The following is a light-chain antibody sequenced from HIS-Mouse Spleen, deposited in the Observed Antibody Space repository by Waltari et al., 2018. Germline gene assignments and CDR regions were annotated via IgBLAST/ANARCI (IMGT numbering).Light chain of an antibody. Sequence: QSVLTQPPSASGTPGQRFTISFSGSSSNIGSNTVNWYQQLPGTAPKLLIYSNSQRPSGVPDRCSGSKSGTSASLAISGLQSEDEADYYCAAWDDSLNGYVFGTGTKVTVL. V-gene: IGLV1-44*01. CDR1: SSNIGSNT. CDR3: AAWDDSLNGYV. CDR2: SNS. J-gene: IGLJ1*01.